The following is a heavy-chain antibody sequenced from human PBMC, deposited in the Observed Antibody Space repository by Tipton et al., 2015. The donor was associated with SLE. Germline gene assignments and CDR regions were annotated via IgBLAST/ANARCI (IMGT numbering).Heavy chain of an antibody. V-gene: IGHV3-23*01. CDR2: ISDSGGST. CDR3: AKVEVKWDPYDAFDI. D-gene: IGHD1-26*01. J-gene: IGHJ3*02. CDR1: GFTFSSYA. Sequence: SLRLSCAASGFTFSSYAMSWVRQAPGKGLEWVSTISDSGGSTYYVDSVRGRFTISRDNSKNTLYLQMNSLRAEDTAVYYCAKVEVKWDPYDAFDIWGQGTMVTVSS.